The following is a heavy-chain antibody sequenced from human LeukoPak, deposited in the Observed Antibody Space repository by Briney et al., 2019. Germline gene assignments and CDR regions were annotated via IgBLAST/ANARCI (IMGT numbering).Heavy chain of an antibody. V-gene: IGHV4-59*12. CDR3: ASLRLYSWKFVLYGMDV. Sequence: PSETLSLTCTVSGGSISSYYWSWIRQPPGKGLEWIGYIYYSGSTNYNPSLKSRVTISVDTSKNQFSLKLSSVTAADTAVYYCASLRLYSWKFVLYGMDVWGQGTTVTVSS. CDR1: GGSISSYY. J-gene: IGHJ6*02. D-gene: IGHD1-20*01. CDR2: IYYSGST.